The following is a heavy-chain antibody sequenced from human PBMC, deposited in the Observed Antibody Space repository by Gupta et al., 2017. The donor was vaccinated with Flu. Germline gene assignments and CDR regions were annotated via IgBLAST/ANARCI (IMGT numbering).Heavy chain of an antibody. J-gene: IGHJ4*02. CDR3: ARGHWDS. CDR2: ISSSGVP. Sequence: EVQLVESGGGLVQPGGARRFSCVASGFTLSDYDVSWVRQAPGKALEGVSSISSSGVPYHTDSVKGRFTISSDNAKNSVYLQMDSLRDEDTAFYYCARGHWDSWGQGTRVTVS. CDR1: GFTLSDYD. V-gene: IGHV3-48*03.